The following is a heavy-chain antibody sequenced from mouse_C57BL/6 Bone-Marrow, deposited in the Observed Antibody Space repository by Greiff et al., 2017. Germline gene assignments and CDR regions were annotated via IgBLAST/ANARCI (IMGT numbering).Heavy chain of an antibody. V-gene: IGHV2-9*01. D-gene: IGHD1-1*01. J-gene: IGHJ1*03. CDR2: LWGGGST. CDR1: GFSLTSYG. Sequence: QVHVKQSGPGLVAPSQSLSITCTVSGFSLTSYGVDWVRQPPGKGLEWLGELWGGGSTNYNSALMSRLNISKDNSKSQVFLKMNSRQTDDTAMYYCAKHIISTVVRHWYFDVWGTGTTVTVSS. CDR3: AKHIISTVVRHWYFDV.